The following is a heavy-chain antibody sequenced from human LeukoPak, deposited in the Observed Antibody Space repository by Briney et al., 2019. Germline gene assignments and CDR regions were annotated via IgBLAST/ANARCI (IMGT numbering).Heavy chain of an antibody. J-gene: IGHJ5*02. V-gene: IGHV1-69*06. Sequence: SVKVSCKASGGTFSSYAISWVRQAPGQGLEWMGRIIPIFGTANYAQKFQGRVTITADKSTSTAYMELSSLRSEDTAVYYCGRGVAVAGPWFDPWGQGTLVTVSS. CDR2: IIPIFGTA. CDR1: GGTFSSYA. CDR3: GRGVAVAGPWFDP. D-gene: IGHD6-19*01.